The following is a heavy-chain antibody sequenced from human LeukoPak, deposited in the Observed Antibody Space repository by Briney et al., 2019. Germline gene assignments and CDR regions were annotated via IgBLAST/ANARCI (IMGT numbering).Heavy chain of an antibody. CDR2: ISYDGSDK. J-gene: IGHJ4*02. V-gene: IGHV3-30*18. D-gene: IGHD6-13*01. Sequence: GGSLSLSCATSGFTFSSYGMHWVRQAPGKGLEWVALISYDGSDKYYADSVKGRFTISRDNSKNTLYLQMNSLRAEDTAVYYCAKGVVRIAQAGVGYFDYWGQGTLVTVSS. CDR1: GFTFSSYG. CDR3: AKGVVRIAQAGVGYFDY.